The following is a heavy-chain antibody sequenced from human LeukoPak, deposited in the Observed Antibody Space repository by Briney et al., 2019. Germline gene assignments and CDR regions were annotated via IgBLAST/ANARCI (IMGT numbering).Heavy chain of an antibody. V-gene: IGHV3-30*02. J-gene: IGHJ3*02. CDR3: AKVSLNMVNDAFDI. D-gene: IGHD4/OR15-4a*01. Sequence: GGSLRLSCAASGFTFSNYGMHWVRQAPGKGLEWVAFIRYDGSRKYYADSVKGRFTISRDNSKNTLYLQMNSLRAEDTAMYYCAKVSLNMVNDAFDIWGQGTMVSVSS. CDR2: IRYDGSRK. CDR1: GFTFSNYG.